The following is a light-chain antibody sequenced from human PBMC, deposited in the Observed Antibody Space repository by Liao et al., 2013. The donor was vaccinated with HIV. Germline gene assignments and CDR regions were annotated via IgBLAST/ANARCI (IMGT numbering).Light chain of an antibody. Sequence: SYELTQPPSVSVAPGHTARITCAGDNIGGESVHWYQQKSGQAPVLVIFHETDRPSGISDRFSGSTSENTATLTISRAEAGDEADYYCQVWDSSNDHPAFGGGTKVTVL. V-gene: IGLV3-21*01. J-gene: IGLJ1*01. CDR1: NIGGES. CDR2: HET. CDR3: QVWDSSNDHPA.